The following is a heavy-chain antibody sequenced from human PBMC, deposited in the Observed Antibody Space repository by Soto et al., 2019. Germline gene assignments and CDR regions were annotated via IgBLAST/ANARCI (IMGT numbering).Heavy chain of an antibody. Sequence: EVQLVESGEGLVKPGESLRLSCAASGFTLTNGWMTWVSQAPGKGLEWVGRIRSKADGGTTDYSAPVKGRFTISRDDSKDTLYLQMNSLKDEDTAVYYCSTGRYRHGSDYWGPGTLVTVSS. D-gene: IGHD5-18*01. V-gene: IGHV3-15*07. CDR1: GFTLTNGW. CDR2: IRSKADGGTT. CDR3: STGRYRHGSDY. J-gene: IGHJ4*02.